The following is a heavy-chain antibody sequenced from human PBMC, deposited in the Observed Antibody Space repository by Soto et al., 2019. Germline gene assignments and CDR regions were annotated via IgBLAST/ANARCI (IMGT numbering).Heavy chain of an antibody. Sequence: QVQLVESGGGVVQPGRSLRLSCAASGFTFSSYGMHWVRQAPGKGLEWVAVISYDGSNKYYADSVKGRFTISRDNSKNTLYLQRNSLGAEDTAVYYCAKDLAIAWGIAAAGSPFDYWGQGTLVSVSS. CDR3: AKDLAIAWGIAAAGSPFDY. J-gene: IGHJ4*02. V-gene: IGHV3-30*18. CDR1: GFTFSSYG. CDR2: ISYDGSNK. D-gene: IGHD6-13*01.